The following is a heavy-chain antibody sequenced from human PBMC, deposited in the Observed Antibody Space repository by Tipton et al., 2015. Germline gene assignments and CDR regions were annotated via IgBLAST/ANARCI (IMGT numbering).Heavy chain of an antibody. CDR2: IQYSGST. CDR3: ASQDIVLMVYGFDY. D-gene: IGHD2-8*01. Sequence: TLSLTCTVSGVSVNSYYWGWIRQPPGKELEWIGYIQYSGSTNYNPSLKSRVTISVDTSKTQFSLRLSSVTAADTAVYYCASQDIVLMVYGFDYWGQGTLVTVSS. J-gene: IGHJ4*02. CDR1: GVSVNSYY. V-gene: IGHV4-59*08.